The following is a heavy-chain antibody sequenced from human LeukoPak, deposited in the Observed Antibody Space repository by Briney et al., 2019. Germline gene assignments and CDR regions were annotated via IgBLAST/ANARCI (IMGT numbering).Heavy chain of an antibody. CDR2: ISGSGGST. J-gene: IGHJ4*02. V-gene: IGHV3-23*01. D-gene: IGHD5-24*01. Sequence: GGSLRLSCAASGFTFSSYAMSWVRQAPGKGLEWVSAISGSGGSTYYADSVKGRFTISRDNSKNTLYQQMNSLRAEDTAVYYCAKDQEMATIWNYWGQGTLVTVSS. CDR1: GFTFSSYA. CDR3: AKDQEMATIWNY.